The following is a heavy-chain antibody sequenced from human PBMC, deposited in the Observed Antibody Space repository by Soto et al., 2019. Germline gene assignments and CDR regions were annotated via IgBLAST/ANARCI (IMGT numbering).Heavy chain of an antibody. J-gene: IGHJ6*02. CDR3: ARDGNSGGMDV. D-gene: IGHD1-1*01. Sequence: ASVKVSCKASGYTFTNYYMHWVRQAPGQGLEWMGIINPSGGSTNYAQKFQGRVTMTRDTSTSTVYMELSSLRFEDTAVYYCARDGNSGGMDVWGQGPTVTVSS. CDR1: GYTFTNYY. CDR2: INPSGGST. V-gene: IGHV1-46*01.